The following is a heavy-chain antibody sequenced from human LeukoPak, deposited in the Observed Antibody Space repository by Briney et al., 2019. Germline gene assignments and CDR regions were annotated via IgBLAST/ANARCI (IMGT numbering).Heavy chain of an antibody. D-gene: IGHD2-2*01. CDR1: GFTFSSYS. CDR2: ISSSSSYI. Sequence: PGGSLRLSCAASGFTFSSYSMNWVRQAPGKGLEWVSSISSSSSYIYYADSVKGRFTISRDNAKNSLYLQMNSLRAEDTAVYYCARYPAPFDAFDIWGQGTMVTVSS. CDR3: ARYPAPFDAFDI. V-gene: IGHV3-21*01. J-gene: IGHJ3*02.